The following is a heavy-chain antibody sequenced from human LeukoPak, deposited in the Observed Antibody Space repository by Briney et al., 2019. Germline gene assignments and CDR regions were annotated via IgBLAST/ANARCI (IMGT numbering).Heavy chain of an antibody. CDR3: ARVPVYSSGWYPIDY. D-gene: IGHD6-19*01. CDR2: IIPILGIA. V-gene: IGHV1-69*04. Sequence: ASVKVSCKASGGTFSSYAISWVRQAPGQGLEWMGRIIPILGIANYAQKFQGRVTITADKSTSTAHMELSSLRSEDTAVYYCARVPVYSSGWYPIDYWGQGTLVTVSS. CDR1: GGTFSSYA. J-gene: IGHJ4*02.